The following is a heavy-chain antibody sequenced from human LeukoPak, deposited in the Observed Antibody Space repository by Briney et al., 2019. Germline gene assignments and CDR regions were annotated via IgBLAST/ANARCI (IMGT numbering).Heavy chain of an antibody. CDR1: GGSVSSGNYF. J-gene: IGHJ4*02. CDR3: ASRWLDEDY. CDR2: IFYTGST. V-gene: IGHV4-61*01. Sequence: PSETLSLTCTVSGGSVSSGNYFRTWIRQPPGKGLEWLGYIFYTGSTNYNPSLKSRVTISLDTTKNQFSLKLNSVTAADTAAYCCASRWLDEDYWGQGTLVTVSS. D-gene: IGHD6-19*01.